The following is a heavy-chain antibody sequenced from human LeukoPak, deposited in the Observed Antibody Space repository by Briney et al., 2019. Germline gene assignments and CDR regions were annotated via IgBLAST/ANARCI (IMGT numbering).Heavy chain of an antibody. CDR1: GFTFSSYS. Sequence: PGGSLRLSCAASGFTFSSYSMNWVRQAPGKGLEWVSSISSSSSYIYYADSVKGRFTISRDNAKNSLYLQMNSLRAEDTAVYYCATTPSIVVVVAATPGTWGQGTLVTVSS. CDR2: ISSSSSYI. CDR3: ATTPSIVVVVAATPGT. D-gene: IGHD2-15*01. V-gene: IGHV3-21*01. J-gene: IGHJ5*02.